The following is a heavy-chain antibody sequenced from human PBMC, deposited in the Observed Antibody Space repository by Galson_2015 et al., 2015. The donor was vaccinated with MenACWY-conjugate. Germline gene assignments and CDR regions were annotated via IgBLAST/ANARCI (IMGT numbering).Heavy chain of an antibody. CDR1: GFTFSDHY. CDR2: ISSSGDYT. J-gene: IGHJ1*01. Sequence: SLRLSCAASGFTFSDHYLSWIRQAPGKGLEWVSYISSSGDYTNYADSVKGRFTSSRDDAKNSLYLQMNSLRAEDTAVYYCAREGGSDMAFPFLGLRGQGALVTVSS. CDR3: AREGGSDMAFPFLGL. V-gene: IGHV3-11*05. D-gene: IGHD5-18*01.